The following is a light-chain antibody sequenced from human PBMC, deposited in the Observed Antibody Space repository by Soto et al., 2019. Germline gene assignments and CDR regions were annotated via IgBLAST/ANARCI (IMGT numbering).Light chain of an antibody. J-gene: IGLJ1*01. CDR2: DDT. V-gene: IGLV2-23*01. CDR1: VGL. Sequence: HSALTXPASVSGSPGQSITISCTGTVGLVSWYQQHPGKVPKLIIYDDTKRPSGVSSRFSGSKSGNTASLTISGLQTEDEADYYCCLYVGGRTYVFGTGTKVTVL. CDR3: CLYVGGRTYV.